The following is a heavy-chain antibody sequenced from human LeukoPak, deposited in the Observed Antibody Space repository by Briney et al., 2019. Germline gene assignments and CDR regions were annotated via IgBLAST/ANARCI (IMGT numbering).Heavy chain of an antibody. V-gene: IGHV4-31*11. CDR2: IYYSGST. Sequence: PSQTLSLTCAVSGGSISSGGYSWSWIRQHPGKGLEWIGYIYYSGSTYYNPSLKSRVTISVDTSKNQFSLKLSSVTAADTAVYYCARAVRMGKHGMDVWGQGTTVTVSS. J-gene: IGHJ6*02. CDR3: ARAVRMGKHGMDV. D-gene: IGHD2-8*01. CDR1: GGSISSGGYS.